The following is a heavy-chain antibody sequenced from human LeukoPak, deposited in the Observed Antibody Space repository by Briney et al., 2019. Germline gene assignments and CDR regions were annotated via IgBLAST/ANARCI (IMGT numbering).Heavy chain of an antibody. CDR3: ARDYSSGWYGSLDY. V-gene: IGHV3-30*04. J-gene: IGHJ4*02. CDR2: ISYDGSNK. CDR1: GFTFSSYA. Sequence: PRGSLRLSCAVSGFTFSSYAMHWVRQAPGKGLEWVSVISYDGSNKYYADSVKGRFTISRDNSKNTLYLQMNSLRAEDTAVYYCARDYSSGWYGSLDYWGQGTLVTVSS. D-gene: IGHD6-19*01.